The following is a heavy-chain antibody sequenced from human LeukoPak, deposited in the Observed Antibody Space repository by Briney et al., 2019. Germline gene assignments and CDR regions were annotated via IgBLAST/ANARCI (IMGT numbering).Heavy chain of an antibody. J-gene: IGHJ4*02. D-gene: IGHD4-23*01. CDR2: IYYSGST. V-gene: IGHV4-31*03. CDR1: GGSLSSGAYY. Sequence: SETLSLTCTVSGGSLSSGAYYWSWIRQHPGKGLEWIGYIYYSGSTYYNPSLRSRVTISVDTSKNQFSLKLSSVTAADTAVYYCARGGNSKASDYWGQGTLVTVSS. CDR3: ARGGNSKASDY.